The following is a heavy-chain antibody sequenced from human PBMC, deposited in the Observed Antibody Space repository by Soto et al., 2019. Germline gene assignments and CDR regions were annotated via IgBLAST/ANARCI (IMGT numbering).Heavy chain of an antibody. D-gene: IGHD2-2*01. CDR1: GGSISSSNW. CDR2: IYHSGST. CDR3: ARGIRGDCSSTSCYGLPPTHYCYYGMDV. V-gene: IGHV4-4*02. Sequence: PSETLSLTCAVSGGSISSSNWWSWVRQPPGKGLEWIGEIYHSGSTNYNPSLKSRVTISVDKSKNQFSLKLSSVTAADTAVYYCARGIRGDCSSTSCYGLPPTHYCYYGMDVWGQGTTVTVSS. J-gene: IGHJ6*02.